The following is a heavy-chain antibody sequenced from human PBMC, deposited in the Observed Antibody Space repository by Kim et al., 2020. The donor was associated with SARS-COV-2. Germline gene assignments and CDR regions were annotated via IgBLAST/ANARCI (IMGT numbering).Heavy chain of an antibody. CDR1: GYSFTSYW. D-gene: IGHD3-10*01. CDR3: GLWVGESPDGGAFDI. CDR2: IDPSDSYT. J-gene: IGHJ3*02. V-gene: IGHV5-10-1*01. Sequence: GESLKISCKGSGYSFTSYWISWVRQMPGKGLEWMGRIDPSDSYTNYSPSFQGHVTISADKSISTAYLQWSSLKASDTAMYYCGLWVGESPDGGAFDIWGQGTMVTVSS.